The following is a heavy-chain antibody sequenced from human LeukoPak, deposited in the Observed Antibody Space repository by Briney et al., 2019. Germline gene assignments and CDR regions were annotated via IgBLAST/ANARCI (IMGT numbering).Heavy chain of an antibody. D-gene: IGHD2/OR15-2a*01. Sequence: SETLSLTCAVYGGSFSGYYWSWIRQPPGKGLEWIGEINHSGSTNYNPSLKSRVTIPVDTSKNQFSLKLSPVTAADTAVYYCARGRYYGYWGQGTLVTVSS. CDR2: INHSGST. CDR1: GGSFSGYY. CDR3: ARGRYYGY. J-gene: IGHJ4*02. V-gene: IGHV4-34*01.